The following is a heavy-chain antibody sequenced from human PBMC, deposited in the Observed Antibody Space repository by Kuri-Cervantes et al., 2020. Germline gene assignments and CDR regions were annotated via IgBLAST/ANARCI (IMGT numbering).Heavy chain of an antibody. V-gene: IGHV3-33*01. D-gene: IGHD2-15*01. CDR1: GFTFSSYG. J-gene: IGHJ6*02. CDR2: IWYDGSNK. CDR3: ARIYCSGGSCYSSGMDV. Sequence: GESLKISCAASGFTFSSYGMHWVRQAPDKGLEWVAVIWYDGSNKYYADSVKGRFTISRDNSKNTLYLQMNSLRAEDTAVYYCARIYCSGGSCYSSGMDVWGQGTTVTVSS.